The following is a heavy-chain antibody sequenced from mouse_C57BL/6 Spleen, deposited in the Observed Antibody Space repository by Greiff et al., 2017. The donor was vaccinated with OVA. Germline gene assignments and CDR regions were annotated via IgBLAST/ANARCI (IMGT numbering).Heavy chain of an antibody. Sequence: QVQLQQPGAELVRPRTSVKLSCKASGYTFTSYWMHWVKQRPGQGLEWIGVIDPSDSYTNYNQKFKGKATLTVDTSSSTAYMQLSSLTSEDSAVYYCARDYYGSSYYFDYWGQGTTLTVSS. D-gene: IGHD1-1*01. V-gene: IGHV1-59*01. J-gene: IGHJ2*01. CDR2: IDPSDSYT. CDR1: GYTFTSYW. CDR3: ARDYYGSSYYFDY.